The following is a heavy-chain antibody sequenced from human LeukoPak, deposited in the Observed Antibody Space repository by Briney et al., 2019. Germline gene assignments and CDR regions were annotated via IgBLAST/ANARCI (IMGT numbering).Heavy chain of an antibody. Sequence: ASVKVSCKASGYTFTSYGISWVRQAPAQGLEWMGWISAYNGNTNYAQKLQGRVTITTDESTSTAYMELSSLRSEDTAVYYCARTGGGYYYYYMDVWGKGTTVTVSS. CDR1: GYTFTSYG. D-gene: IGHD7-27*01. CDR2: ISAYNGNT. CDR3: ARTGGGYYYYYMDV. V-gene: IGHV1-18*01. J-gene: IGHJ6*03.